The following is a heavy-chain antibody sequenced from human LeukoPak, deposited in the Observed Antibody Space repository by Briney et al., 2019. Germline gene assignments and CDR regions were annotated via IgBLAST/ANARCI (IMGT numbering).Heavy chain of an antibody. V-gene: IGHV1-58*01. Sequence: SVKVSCKASGFTFTSSAVQWVRQARGQRLEWIGWIVVGSGNTNYAQKFQERVTITRDMSTSTAYMELSSLRSEDTAVYYCAADTTWARLLWFGELSGSTETYRAFDIRGQGTVVTVSS. CDR3: AADTTWARLLWFGELSGSTETYRAFDI. J-gene: IGHJ3*02. D-gene: IGHD3-10*01. CDR1: GFTFTSSA. CDR2: IVVGSGNT.